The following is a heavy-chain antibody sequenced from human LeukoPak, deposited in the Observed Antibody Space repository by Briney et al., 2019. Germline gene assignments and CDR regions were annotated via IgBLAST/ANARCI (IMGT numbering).Heavy chain of an antibody. J-gene: IGHJ4*02. Sequence: ASVKVSCKASGYNFTGYYMHWVRQASGQGLEGVGWINPNRGGTNYAQKFQGRVTMTRDTSISTAYMELSRLRSDDTAVYYCAGDQVDSSGFGYWGQGTLVTVSS. D-gene: IGHD3-22*01. CDR3: AGDQVDSSGFGY. CDR2: INPNRGGT. V-gene: IGHV1-2*02. CDR1: GYNFTGYY.